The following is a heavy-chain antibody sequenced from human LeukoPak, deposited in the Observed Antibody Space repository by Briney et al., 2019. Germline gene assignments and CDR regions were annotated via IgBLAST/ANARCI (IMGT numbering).Heavy chain of an antibody. Sequence: SETLSLTCAVYGGSFSGYYWSWIRQPPGKGLEWXXEINHSGSTNYNPSLKRRVTISVEKSKNQFSLKLSSVTAADTAVYYCASIAVAGPRYYFDYWGQGTLVTVSS. CDR3: ASIAVAGPRYYFDY. V-gene: IGHV4-34*01. CDR1: GGSFSGYY. D-gene: IGHD6-19*01. CDR2: INHSGST. J-gene: IGHJ4*02.